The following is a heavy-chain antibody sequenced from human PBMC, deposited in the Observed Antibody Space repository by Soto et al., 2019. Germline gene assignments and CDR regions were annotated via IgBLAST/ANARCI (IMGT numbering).Heavy chain of an antibody. Sequence: GGSLRLSCAASGFTFSSYGMHWVRQAPGKGLEWVAVISYDGSNKYYADSVKGRFTISRDNSKNTLYLQMNSLRAEDTAVYYCAKEGRTYYYDSSGYYYGGYFDLWGRGTLVTVSS. V-gene: IGHV3-30*18. J-gene: IGHJ2*01. D-gene: IGHD3-22*01. CDR2: ISYDGSNK. CDR1: GFTFSSYG. CDR3: AKEGRTYYYDSSGYYYGGYFDL.